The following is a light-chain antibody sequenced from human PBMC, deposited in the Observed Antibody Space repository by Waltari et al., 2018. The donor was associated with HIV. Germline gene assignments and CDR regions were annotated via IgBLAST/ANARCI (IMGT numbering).Light chain of an antibody. J-gene: IGLJ3*02. CDR3: CSYAGPVTWV. CDR1: NSDVGRYNL. CDR2: EVT. V-gene: IGLV2-23*02. Sequence: QSALTQPASVSGSPGQTITIPCTGTNSDVGRYNLVSWYQQHPGKAPKLIIYEVTNRPSGVSIRFAGSKSGNTASLTIAELQAEDEAAYYCCSYAGPVTWVFGGGTKLTVL.